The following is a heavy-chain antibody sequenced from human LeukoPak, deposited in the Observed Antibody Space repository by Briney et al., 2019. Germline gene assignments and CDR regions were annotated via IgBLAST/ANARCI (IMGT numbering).Heavy chain of an antibody. V-gene: IGHV5-51*01. CDR1: GYRFTSNW. Sequence: LGESLKISCKGSGYRFTSNWIGWVRQMPGKGLEWMGIIYPGDSDTRYSPSFQGQVTISADKSISTAYLQWSSLKASDTAMYYCARQGTTGSEAFDIWGQGTMVTVSS. J-gene: IGHJ3*02. CDR3: ARQGTTGSEAFDI. D-gene: IGHD1-1*01. CDR2: IYPGDSDT.